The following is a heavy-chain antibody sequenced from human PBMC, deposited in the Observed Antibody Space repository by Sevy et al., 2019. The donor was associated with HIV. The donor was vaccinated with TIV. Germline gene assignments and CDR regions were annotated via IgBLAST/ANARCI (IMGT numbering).Heavy chain of an antibody. Sequence: GGSLRLSCAVSGFTFRSYWMSWVRQAPGKGLEWVAHIKVDGSEKYHVDSVKGRFTISRDNAKNSLFLQMNSLRVEDTAMYYCARDCSSTSCFWGLDVWGQGTAVTVSS. J-gene: IGHJ6*02. D-gene: IGHD2-2*01. V-gene: IGHV3-7*03. CDR2: IKVDGSEK. CDR1: GFTFRSYW. CDR3: ARDCSSTSCFWGLDV.